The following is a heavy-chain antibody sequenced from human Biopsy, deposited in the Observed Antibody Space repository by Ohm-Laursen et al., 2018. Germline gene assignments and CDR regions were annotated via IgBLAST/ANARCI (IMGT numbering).Heavy chain of an antibody. D-gene: IGHD5-24*01. CDR2: ISSSGRTM. J-gene: IGHJ4*02. CDR3: ATTRSFDN. CDR1: GFSFSDYY. Sequence: SLRLSCAASGFSFSDYYMIWIRQAPGKGLEWVSYISSSGRTMYYADSVKDRFTISRDNANKSLYLQMNSLRAEDTAVYYCATTRSFDNWGQGTLVTVSS. V-gene: IGHV3-11*01.